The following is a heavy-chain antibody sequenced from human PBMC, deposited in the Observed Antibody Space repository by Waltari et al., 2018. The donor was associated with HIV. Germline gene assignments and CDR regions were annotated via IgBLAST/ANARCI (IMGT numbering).Heavy chain of an antibody. CDR2: INSDGSST. CDR1: GFTFRTFW. J-gene: IGHJ6*02. CDR3: ARGRYYGMDV. Sequence: EVQLVESGGGLVQPGGSLRLSCAASGFTFRTFWMHWVRQTPGKGLVWVSGINSDGSSTNYADSVKGRFTISRDNPKNTLYLQMSSLRAEDTAVYFCARGRYYGMDVWGQGTTVTVSS. V-gene: IGHV3-74*01.